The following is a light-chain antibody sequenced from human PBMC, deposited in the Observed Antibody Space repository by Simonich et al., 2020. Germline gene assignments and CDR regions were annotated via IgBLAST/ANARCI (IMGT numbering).Light chain of an antibody. CDR3: QQRSNWPPIT. J-gene: IGKJ5*01. CDR1: QRVSSN. Sequence: IVMTQSPATLSVSPGERATLSCRASQRVSSNLAWYQQKPGQAPRLPIYGASTRPTGIPARFRGSGSGTDFTRTISSLEPEDFAVYYCQQRSNWPPITFGQGTRLEIK. CDR2: GAS. V-gene: IGKV3-15*01.